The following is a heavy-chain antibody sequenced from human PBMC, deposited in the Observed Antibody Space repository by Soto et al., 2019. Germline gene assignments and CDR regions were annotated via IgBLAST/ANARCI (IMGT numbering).Heavy chain of an antibody. Sequence: PGESLKISCSGSGYTFSNYWIAWVRQMPGKGLEWMGIIYPGDSDTKYSPSFRGQVTISADNSINTAYLQWSSLKASDTAMYYCATNTSDSSGHSLEYLENWGQGTLVTVSS. CDR2: IYPGDSDT. J-gene: IGHJ1*01. D-gene: IGHD3-22*01. CDR3: ATNTSDSSGHSLEYLEN. V-gene: IGHV5-51*01. CDR1: GYTFSNYW.